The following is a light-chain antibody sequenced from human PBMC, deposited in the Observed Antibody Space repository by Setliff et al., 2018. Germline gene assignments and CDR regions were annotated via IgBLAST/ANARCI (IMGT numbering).Light chain of an antibody. CDR3: SSYTGSSTLLYV. CDR2: EVS. Sequence: QSALTQPASVSGSPGQSITISCIGTSSDIGGYNYVSWYQQHPGQAPKLMIYEVSNRPSGVSNRFSGSKSGNTASLTISGLQTEDEGDYYCSSYTGSSTLLYVFGTGTKVTVL. CDR1: SSDIGGYNY. V-gene: IGLV2-14*01. J-gene: IGLJ1*01.